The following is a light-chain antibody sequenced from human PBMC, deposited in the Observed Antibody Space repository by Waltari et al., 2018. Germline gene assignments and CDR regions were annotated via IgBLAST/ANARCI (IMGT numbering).Light chain of an antibody. CDR1: SSEVGGYNY. CDR2: EVS. J-gene: IGLJ3*02. Sequence: QSALTQPASVSGSPGQSITISCTGTSSEVGGYNYVSWDQQHPGKAPKLMIYEVSNRPSGVSNLFSCSKSGTTASLTISGLQAEDEADYYCSSYTSSSTRVFGGGTKLTVL. V-gene: IGLV2-14*01. CDR3: SSYTSSSTRV.